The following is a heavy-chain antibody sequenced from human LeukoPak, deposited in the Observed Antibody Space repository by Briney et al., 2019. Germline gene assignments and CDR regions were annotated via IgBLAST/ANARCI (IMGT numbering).Heavy chain of an antibody. Sequence: SETLSLTCTISGDSISSGSYYWGWIRQPPGKGLEWIGNIYNSGSTYYNPSLKSRVTISVDTSKNQFSLKLSSVTAADTAVYYCARDLMTHDDYGDYTSFNWFDPWGQGTLVTVSS. V-gene: IGHV4-39*07. D-gene: IGHD4-17*01. J-gene: IGHJ5*02. CDR3: ARDLMTHDDYGDYTSFNWFDP. CDR1: GDSISSGSYY. CDR2: IYNSGST.